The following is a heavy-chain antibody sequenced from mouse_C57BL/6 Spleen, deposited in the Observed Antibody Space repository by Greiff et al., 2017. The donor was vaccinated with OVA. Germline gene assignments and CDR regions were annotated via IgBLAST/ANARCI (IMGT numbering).Heavy chain of an antibody. CDR2: IDPANGDT. CDR3: TTPRLDY. Sequence: EVQLQQSGAELVRPGASVKLSCTASGFNINDDYMHWVKQRPEQGLEWIGWIDPANGDTEYASKFQGKATITADTSSNTAYLQLSSLTSEDTAVYYCTTPRLDYWGQGTTLTVSS. J-gene: IGHJ2*01. CDR1: GFNINDDY. V-gene: IGHV14-4*01.